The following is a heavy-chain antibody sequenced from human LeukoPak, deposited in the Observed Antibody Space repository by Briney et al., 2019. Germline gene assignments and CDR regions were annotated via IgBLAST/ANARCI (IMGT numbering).Heavy chain of an antibody. CDR3: ARGKAGQQLVVDYDYGMDV. CDR2: IYHSGST. D-gene: IGHD6-13*01. J-gene: IGHJ6*02. V-gene: IGHV4-59*01. Sequence: SETLSLTCTVSGGSIRSYYWSWIRQPPGRGLEWIGYIYHSGSTNYNPSLRSRVTISVDTSRNQFSLKLTSVTAADTAVYYCARGKAGQQLVVDYDYGMDVWGQGTTVTVSS. CDR1: GGSIRSYY.